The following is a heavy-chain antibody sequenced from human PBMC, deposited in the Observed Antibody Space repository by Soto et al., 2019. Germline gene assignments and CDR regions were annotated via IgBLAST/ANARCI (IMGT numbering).Heavy chain of an antibody. CDR2: ISSSSSYI. CDR3: ARDRGVTPTEYFQH. D-gene: IGHD2-21*02. J-gene: IGHJ1*01. V-gene: IGHV3-21*01. Sequence: GWSLRLSCAASGFTFSSYSMNLVRQAPGKGLEWVSSISSSSSYIYYADSVKGRFTIPRDNAKNSLYLQMNSLRAEDTAVYYCARDRGVTPTEYFQHWGQGTLVTVSS. CDR1: GFTFSSYS.